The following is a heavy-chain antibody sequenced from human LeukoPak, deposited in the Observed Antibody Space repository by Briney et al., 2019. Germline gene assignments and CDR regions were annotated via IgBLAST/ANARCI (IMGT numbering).Heavy chain of an antibody. CDR2: IYYSGST. CDR3: ARIKSGSYLDY. Sequence: SETLSLTCTVSGGSISSHYWSWIRQPPGKGLEWIGYIYYSGSTNYNPSLKSRVTISVDTSKNQFSLKLSSVTAADTAVYYCARIKSGSYLDYWGQGTLVSVSS. D-gene: IGHD1-26*01. CDR1: GGSISSHY. V-gene: IGHV4-59*11. J-gene: IGHJ4*02.